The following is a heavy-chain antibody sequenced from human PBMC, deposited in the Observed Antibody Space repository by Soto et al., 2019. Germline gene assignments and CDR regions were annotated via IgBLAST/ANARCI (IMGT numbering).Heavy chain of an antibody. D-gene: IGHD3-22*01. CDR3: ARDSSDYYDSSGYSENWFDP. Sequence: QVQLVESGGGVVQPGRSLRLSCAASGFTFSSYGMHWVRRAPGKGLEWVAVIWYDGSNKYYADSVKGRFTISRDNSKNTLYLQMNSLRAEDTAVYYCARDSSDYYDSSGYSENWFDPWGQGTLVTVSS. V-gene: IGHV3-33*01. CDR1: GFTFSSYG. CDR2: IWYDGSNK. J-gene: IGHJ5*02.